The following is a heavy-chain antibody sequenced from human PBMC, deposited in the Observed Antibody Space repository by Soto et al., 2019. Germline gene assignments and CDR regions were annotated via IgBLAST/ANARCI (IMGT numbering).Heavy chain of an antibody. D-gene: IGHD5-18*01. CDR3: TTDHELGYSYGSGYYFDY. J-gene: IGHJ4*02. CDR2: IKSKTDGGTT. V-gene: IGHV3-15*07. CDR1: GFTFSNAW. Sequence: EVQLVESGGGLVKPGGSLRLSCAASGFTFSNAWMNWVRQAPGKGLEWVGRIKSKTDGGTTDYAAPVKGRFTISRDDSKNTLYLQMNSLKTEDTAVYYCTTDHELGYSYGSGYYFDYWGQGTLVTVSS.